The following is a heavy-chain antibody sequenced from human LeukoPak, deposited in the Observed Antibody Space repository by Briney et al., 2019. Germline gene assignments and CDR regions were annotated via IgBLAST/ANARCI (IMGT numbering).Heavy chain of an antibody. J-gene: IGHJ3*02. Sequence: ASVKVSCKASGGTFSSYAISWVRQAPGQGLEWMGGIIPIFGTANYTQKFQGRVTMTRDTSTSTVYMELSSLRSEDTAVYYCARVKSYYYDTSDKDAFDIWGQGTMVTVSS. CDR3: ARVKSYYYDTSDKDAFDI. D-gene: IGHD3-22*01. V-gene: IGHV1-69*05. CDR1: GGTFSSYA. CDR2: IIPIFGTA.